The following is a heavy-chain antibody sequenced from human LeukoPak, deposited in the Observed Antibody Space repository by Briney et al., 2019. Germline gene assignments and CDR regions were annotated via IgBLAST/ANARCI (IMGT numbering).Heavy chain of an antibody. CDR3: ARHMPAVGATPFDY. CDR1: KISLGYYL. D-gene: IGHD1-26*01. Sequence: PGGAPRISCVDSKISLGYYLMGLVPQGPGEGGGGGGQKKHDGNEKYYVDSVRGRFTISRDNAENSLYLQMNSLRAEDTAIYFCARHMPAVGATPFDYWGQGTLVTVSS. V-gene: IGHV3-7*01. J-gene: IGHJ4*02. CDR2: KKHDGNEK.